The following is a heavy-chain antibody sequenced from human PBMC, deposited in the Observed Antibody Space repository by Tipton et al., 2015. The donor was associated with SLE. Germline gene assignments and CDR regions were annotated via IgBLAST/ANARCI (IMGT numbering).Heavy chain of an antibody. Sequence: QLVQSGAEVKKPGESLKISCKGSGCSFTNYWIGWVRQMPGKGLEWMGIIYPSDSKTKYSPSFQGQVTISADKSISTAYLQWSSLKASDTAMYYCARLGADSSGYYLYWFDPWGQGTLVTVS. CDR2: IYPSDSKT. J-gene: IGHJ5*02. CDR1: GCSFTNYW. CDR3: ARLGADSSGYYLYWFDP. D-gene: IGHD3-22*01. V-gene: IGHV5-51*03.